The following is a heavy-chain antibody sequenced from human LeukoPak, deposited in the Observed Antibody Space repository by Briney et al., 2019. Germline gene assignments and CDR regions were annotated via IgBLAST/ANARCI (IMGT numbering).Heavy chain of an antibody. Sequence: NPSETLSLTCAVSGDSISNNNWWSWVRQPPGKGLEWIGEIFHSGDTNYKPSLKSRVTISVDKSKNQFSLKLSSVTAADTAVYYCARDRVVAATYWFDPWGQGTLVTVSS. D-gene: IGHD2-15*01. CDR1: GDSISNNNW. CDR2: IFHSGDT. J-gene: IGHJ5*02. CDR3: ARDRVVAATYWFDP. V-gene: IGHV4-4*02.